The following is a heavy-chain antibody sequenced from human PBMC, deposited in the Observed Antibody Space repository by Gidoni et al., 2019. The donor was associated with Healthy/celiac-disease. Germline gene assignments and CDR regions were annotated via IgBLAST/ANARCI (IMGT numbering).Heavy chain of an antibody. V-gene: IGHV4-39*01. D-gene: IGHD3-16*01. CDR1: GGSSSSSSYY. Sequence: QLQLQESGPGLVKPSETLSLTCTVSGGSSSSSSYYWGWIRQPPGKVLEWIGSIYYSGSTYYTPSLKSRGTISVDTSKTQFSLKLSSVPAADTAVYYCARHHKGGGFNFDYWGQGTLVTVSS. CDR2: IYYSGST. J-gene: IGHJ4*02. CDR3: ARHHKGGGFNFDY.